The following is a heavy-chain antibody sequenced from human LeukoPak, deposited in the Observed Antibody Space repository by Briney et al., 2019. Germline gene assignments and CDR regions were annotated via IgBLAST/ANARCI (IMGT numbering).Heavy chain of an antibody. CDR2: VYSTGST. CDR3: ARLSWYYFDY. Sequence: SETLSLTCTVSGGSISSYYWSWIRQTPGKGLQWIGYVYSTGSTNYNPSLKSRVTKSVDTSKNQFSLKLSSVTAADTAVYYCARLSWYYFDYWGQGTLVTVSS. V-gene: IGHV4-59*01. CDR1: GGSISSYY. D-gene: IGHD3-16*02. J-gene: IGHJ4*02.